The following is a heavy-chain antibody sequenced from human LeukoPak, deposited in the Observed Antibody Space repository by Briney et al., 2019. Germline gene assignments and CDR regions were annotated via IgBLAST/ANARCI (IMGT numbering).Heavy chain of an antibody. Sequence: TETLSLTCTASGGSISSYYWSWIRPPPGKGLEWIGYIYYSGSTNYNPSLKSRVTISVDTSRNQFSLKLSSVTAVDTAVYYCARDTKTGYFDLWGRGTLVTVSS. D-gene: IGHD3-3*01. CDR2: IYYSGST. CDR3: ARDTKTGYFDL. CDR1: GGSISSYY. V-gene: IGHV4-59*01. J-gene: IGHJ2*01.